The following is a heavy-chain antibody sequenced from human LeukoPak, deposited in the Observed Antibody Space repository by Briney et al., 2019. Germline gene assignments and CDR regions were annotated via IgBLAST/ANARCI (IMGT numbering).Heavy chain of an antibody. CDR2: INPNSGGT. CDR1: GYIINDFY. D-gene: IGHD3-9*01. J-gene: IGHJ4*02. V-gene: IGHV1-2*02. Sequence: ASVKVSCKASGYIINDFYMHWVRQAPGQGLEWMGWINPNSGGTNYAQKFQGRVTMTRDTSISTAYMELSRLRSDDTAVYYCARRTMRYFDWSFDYWGQGTLVTVSS. CDR3: ARRTMRYFDWSFDY.